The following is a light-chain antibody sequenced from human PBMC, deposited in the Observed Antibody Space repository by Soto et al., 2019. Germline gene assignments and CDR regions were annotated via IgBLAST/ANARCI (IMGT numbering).Light chain of an antibody. CDR3: CSYTASNTRQIV. J-gene: IGLJ1*01. V-gene: IGLV2-14*01. CDR1: SSDVGGYNC. Sequence: QSVLTQPASVSVSPGQSITISCTGTSSDVGGYNCVSWYQQHPGKAPKFMIYDVSNRPSGVSNRFSGSKSGNTASLTISGLQAEDEADYYCCSYTASNTRQIVFGTGTKVTVL. CDR2: DVS.